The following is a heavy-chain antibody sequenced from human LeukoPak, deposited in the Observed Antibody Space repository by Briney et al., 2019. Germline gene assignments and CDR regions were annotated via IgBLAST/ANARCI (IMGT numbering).Heavy chain of an antibody. V-gene: IGHV3-53*01. Sequence: GGSLRLSCAASGFTVSSNYMSWVRQAPGKGLEWVSVIYSGGSTYYADSVKGRFTISRDNSKNTLYLQMNSLRAEDTAVYYCATGGWRPMVRGVMREGYWGQGTLVTVSS. J-gene: IGHJ4*02. CDR1: GFTVSSNY. D-gene: IGHD3-10*01. CDR3: ATGGWRPMVRGVMREGY. CDR2: IYSGGST.